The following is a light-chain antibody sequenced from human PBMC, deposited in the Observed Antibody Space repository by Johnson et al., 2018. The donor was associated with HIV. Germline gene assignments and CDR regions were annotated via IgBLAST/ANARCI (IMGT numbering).Light chain of an antibody. CDR1: GSTVGNNF. Sequence: QSVLTQPPSVSAAPGQKVTISCSGSGSTVGNNFVSWYQVLPGTAPKLLIYKDNERPSGIPDRFSGSKSGTSATLGITGLQTGDEADYYCGTWDTSLSTGGFFGTGTKVTVL. CDR3: GTWDTSLSTGGF. J-gene: IGLJ1*01. V-gene: IGLV1-51*02. CDR2: KDN.